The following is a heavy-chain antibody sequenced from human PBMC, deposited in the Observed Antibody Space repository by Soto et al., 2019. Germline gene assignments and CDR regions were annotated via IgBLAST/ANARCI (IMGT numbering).Heavy chain of an antibody. CDR2: ISGSGGST. V-gene: IGHV3-23*01. J-gene: IGHJ6*02. D-gene: IGHD6-13*01. Sequence: GGSLRLSCAASGFTFSSYAMSWVRQAPGKGLEWVSAISGSGGSTYYADSVKGRFTISRDNSKNTLYLQMNSLRAEDTAVYYCAKGASSSWFIEDYYYGMDVWGQGTTVTVSS. CDR3: AKGASSSWFIEDYYYGMDV. CDR1: GFTFSSYA.